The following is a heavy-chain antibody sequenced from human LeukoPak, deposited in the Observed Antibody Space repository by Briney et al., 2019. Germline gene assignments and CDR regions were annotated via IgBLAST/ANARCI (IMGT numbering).Heavy chain of an antibody. D-gene: IGHD4-17*01. CDR3: ARDYFYGDYGYYYYYYMDV. CDR1: NGSISSGTYC. J-gene: IGHJ6*03. V-gene: IGHV4-61*09. Sequence: SETLSLTCTVSNGSISSGTYCWNWIRQPAGKGLEWLGHISTSGSTIYNASLKSRVTISLDTSKNQFSLKLSSVTAADTAVYYCARDYFYGDYGYYYYYYMDVWGKGTTVTVSS. CDR2: ISTSGST.